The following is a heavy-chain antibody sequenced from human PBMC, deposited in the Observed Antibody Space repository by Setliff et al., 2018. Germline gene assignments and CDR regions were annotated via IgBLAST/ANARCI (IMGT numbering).Heavy chain of an antibody. J-gene: IGHJ5*02. D-gene: IGHD3-10*01. Sequence: ASVKVSCKASGYTFTSYDINWVRQATGQGLEWMGWMNPNSGNTGYAQKFQGRATMTRNTSISTAYMELSSLRSEDTAVYYCARAELLWFGGFDPWGQGTLVTVSS. CDR2: MNPNSGNT. CDR3: ARAELLWFGGFDP. V-gene: IGHV1-8*02. CDR1: GYTFTSYD.